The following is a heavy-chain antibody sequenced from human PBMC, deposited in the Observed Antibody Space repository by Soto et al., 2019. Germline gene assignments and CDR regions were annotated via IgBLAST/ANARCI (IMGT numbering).Heavy chain of an antibody. J-gene: IGHJ6*02. D-gene: IGHD6-19*01. Sequence: QPGGSLRLSCAASGFTFSSYSMNWVRQAPGKGLEWVSYISSSSSTIYYADSVKGRFTISRDNAKNSLYLQMNSLRDEDTAVYYCARLRGGGWLKNYYYYYGMDVWGQGTTVTVSS. V-gene: IGHV3-48*02. CDR3: ARLRGGGWLKNYYYYYGMDV. CDR1: GFTFSSYS. CDR2: ISSSSSTI.